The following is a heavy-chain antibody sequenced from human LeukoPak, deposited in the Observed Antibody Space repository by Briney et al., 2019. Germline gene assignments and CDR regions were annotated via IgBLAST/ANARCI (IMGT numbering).Heavy chain of an antibody. Sequence: GGSLRLSCAASGFTFSSYGMHWVRQAPGKGLEWVAFIRYDGSNKYYADSVKGRFTISRDNSKNTLYLQMNSLRAEDTAVYYCAKDSTSSTLPYYDFWTRSVVGYFQHWGQGTLVTVSS. V-gene: IGHV3-30*02. CDR3: AKDSTSSTLPYYDFWTRSVVGYFQH. CDR2: IRYDGSNK. D-gene: IGHD3-3*01. CDR1: GFTFSSYG. J-gene: IGHJ1*01.